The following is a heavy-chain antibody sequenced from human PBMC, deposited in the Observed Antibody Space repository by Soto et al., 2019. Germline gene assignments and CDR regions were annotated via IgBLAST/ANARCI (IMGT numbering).Heavy chain of an antibody. CDR1: GGSFSGYY. D-gene: IGHD4-17*01. J-gene: IGHJ6*02. Sequence: SETLSLTCAVYGGSFSGYYWSWIRQPPGKGLEWIGEINHSGSTNYNPSLKSRVTISVDTSENQFSLKLSSVTAADTAVYYCARTPHDYGDYGHTNIYYYYGMDVWGQGTTVTVSS. CDR2: INHSGST. V-gene: IGHV4-34*01. CDR3: ARTPHDYGDYGHTNIYYYYGMDV.